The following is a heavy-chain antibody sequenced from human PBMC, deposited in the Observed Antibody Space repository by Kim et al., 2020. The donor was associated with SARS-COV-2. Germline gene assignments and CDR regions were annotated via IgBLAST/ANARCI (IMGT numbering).Heavy chain of an antibody. CDR3: AREGGVATKNYYYYYGMDV. V-gene: IGHV1-46*01. CDR1: GYTFTSYY. Sequence: ASVKVSCKASGYTFTSYYMHWVRQAPGQGLEWMGIINPSGGSTSYAQKFQGRVTMTRDTSTSTVYMELSSLRSEDTAVYYCAREGGVATKNYYYYYGMDVWGQGTTVTVSS. D-gene: IGHD5-12*01. J-gene: IGHJ6*02. CDR2: INPSGGST.